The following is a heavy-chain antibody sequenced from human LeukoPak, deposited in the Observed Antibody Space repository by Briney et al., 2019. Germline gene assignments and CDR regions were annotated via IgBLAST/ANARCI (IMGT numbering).Heavy chain of an antibody. D-gene: IGHD6-19*01. Sequence: GGSLRLSCAASGFTFSSYGMNWVRQAPGKGLEWVSSISSSSSYIYYADSVKGRFTISRDNAKNSLYLQMNSLRAEDTAVYYCARDPRSSGWYDYWGQGTLVTVSS. CDR1: GFTFSSYG. CDR2: ISSSSSYI. V-gene: IGHV3-21*01. CDR3: ARDPRSSGWYDY. J-gene: IGHJ4*02.